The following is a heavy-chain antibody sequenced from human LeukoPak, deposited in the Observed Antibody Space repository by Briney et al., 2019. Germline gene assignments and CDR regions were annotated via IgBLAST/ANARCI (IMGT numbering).Heavy chain of an antibody. V-gene: IGHV3-23*01. CDR1: GFTFASYA. CDR3: ARDLSVFGLSYFDY. D-gene: IGHD2/OR15-2a*01. J-gene: IGHJ4*02. Sequence: GGSLRLSCAASGFTFASYAMSWVRQAPGKGLEWVSTTSGSGGSTYYADSVKGRFTISRDNSKNTLYLQMTSLGAEDTAVYYCARDLSVFGLSYFDYWGQGTLVTVSS. CDR2: TSGSGGST.